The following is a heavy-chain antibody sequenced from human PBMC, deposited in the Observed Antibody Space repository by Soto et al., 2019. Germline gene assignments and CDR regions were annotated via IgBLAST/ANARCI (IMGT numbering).Heavy chain of an antibody. J-gene: IGHJ6*02. CDR1: GFTFSSYA. D-gene: IGHD2-2*01. CDR3: AKDLGSTTYLGYRLDV. Sequence: PGGSLRLSCAASGFTFSSYAMSWVRQAPGKGLEWVSAISGSGGSTYYADSVKGRFTISRDNSKNTLYLQMNSLRAEDTAVYYCAKDLGSTTYLGYRLDVWGQGTTVPVSS. V-gene: IGHV3-23*01. CDR2: ISGSGGST.